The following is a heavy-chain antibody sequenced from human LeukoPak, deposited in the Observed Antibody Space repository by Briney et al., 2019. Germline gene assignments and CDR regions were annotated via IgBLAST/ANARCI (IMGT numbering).Heavy chain of an antibody. CDR3: ARGKPYSSSYPYYYYMDV. D-gene: IGHD6-6*01. Sequence: PSETLSLTCTVSGGSISSYYWSWIRQPPGKGLEWIGYFYYSGSTNYNPSLKSRVTISVDSSKNQFSLKLSSVTAADTAVYYCARGKPYSSSYPYYYYMDVWGKGTTVTVSS. CDR1: GGSISSYY. CDR2: FYYSGST. J-gene: IGHJ6*03. V-gene: IGHV4-59*01.